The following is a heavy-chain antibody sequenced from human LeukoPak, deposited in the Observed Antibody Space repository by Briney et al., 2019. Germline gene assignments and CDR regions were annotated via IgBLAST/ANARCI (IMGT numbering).Heavy chain of an antibody. J-gene: IGHJ4*02. CDR1: GGTFSSYA. CDR3: ARERPTIFGVTGVFDY. CDR2: IIPIFGTA. Sequence: GSSVKVSCKASGGTFSSYAISWVRQAPGQGLEWMGGIIPIFGTANYAQKFQGRVTITADESTSTAYMELSSLRSEDTAVYYCARERPTIFGVTGVFDYWGQGTLVTVSS. D-gene: IGHD3-3*01. V-gene: IGHV1-69*01.